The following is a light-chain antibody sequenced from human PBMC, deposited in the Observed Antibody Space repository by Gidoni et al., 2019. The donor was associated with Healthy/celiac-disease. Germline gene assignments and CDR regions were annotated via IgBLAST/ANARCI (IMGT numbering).Light chain of an antibody. Sequence: DIVMTQSPDSLAVSLGERATINCKSSQSVFYSSNNKKYLTWYQQKPGQPPKLLIYWASTRESGVPDRFRGSGSGTDFTLTISSLQAEDVAVYYCQQYYSTPLTFGGGTKVEIK. CDR1: QSVFYSSNNKKY. CDR2: WAS. V-gene: IGKV4-1*01. J-gene: IGKJ4*01. CDR3: QQYYSTPLT.